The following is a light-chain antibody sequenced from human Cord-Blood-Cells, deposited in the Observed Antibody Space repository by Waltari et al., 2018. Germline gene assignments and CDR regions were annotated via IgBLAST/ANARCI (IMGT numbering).Light chain of an antibody. Sequence: EIVLTQSPATLSLPPGERATLSCRASQSVSSYLAWYQQKPGQAPRLLIYDAANRATGIPARFSGSGSGTDFTLTISSLEPEEFAVYYCQQRSNWVTFGPGTKVDIK. CDR2: DAA. J-gene: IGKJ3*01. CDR3: QQRSNWVT. CDR1: QSVSSY. V-gene: IGKV3-11*01.